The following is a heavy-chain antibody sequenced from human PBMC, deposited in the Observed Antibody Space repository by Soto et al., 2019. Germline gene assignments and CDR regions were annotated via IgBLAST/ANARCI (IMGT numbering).Heavy chain of an antibody. J-gene: IGHJ4*02. CDR2: ISSSGSTI. D-gene: IGHD1-26*01. CDR1: GFTFSDYY. Sequence: QVQLVESGGGLVKPGGSLRLSCAASGFTFSDYYMSWIRQAPGKGLEWASYISSSGSTIYYADSVKGRFTISRDNAKNXXXXXXXXXRAXDTAVXXXARVGVSQAWGQGTLVTVSS. V-gene: IGHV3-11*01. CDR3: ARVGVSQA.